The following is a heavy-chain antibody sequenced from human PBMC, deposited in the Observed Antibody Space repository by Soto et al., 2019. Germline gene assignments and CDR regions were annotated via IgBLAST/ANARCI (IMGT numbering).Heavy chain of an antibody. CDR2: IYYIGNT. CDR1: NGSITSRGSY. J-gene: IGHJ4*01. V-gene: IGHV4-39*01. Sequence: QLQLQESGSGLVKPSEPLSLTSMVSNGSITSRGSYWGWIRQTPGKGLEGIGSIYYIGNTYYNPSLKSRVTISIDTSKTQFSLKMNSVTAADTAVYFCGGQDYGAKGYYFENCG. CDR3: GGQDYGAKGYYFEN. D-gene: IGHD4-17*01.